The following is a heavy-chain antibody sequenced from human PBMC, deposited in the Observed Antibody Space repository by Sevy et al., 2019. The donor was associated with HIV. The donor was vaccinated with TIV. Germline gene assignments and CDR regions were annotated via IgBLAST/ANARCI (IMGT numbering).Heavy chain of an antibody. J-gene: IGHJ5*02. Sequence: LRLSCTVSGGSLISATYSWSWIRRPPGQGLEWMGNIFHSGTTHYNPSLNGRLSMSMDTSRSQFALRLTSVTAADTAIYYCARASLRLGELSPNWLAPWGQGTHVTVSS. CDR3: ARASLRLGELSPNWLAP. CDR2: IFHSGTT. CDR1: GGSLISATYS. D-gene: IGHD3-16*02. V-gene: IGHV4-30-2*01.